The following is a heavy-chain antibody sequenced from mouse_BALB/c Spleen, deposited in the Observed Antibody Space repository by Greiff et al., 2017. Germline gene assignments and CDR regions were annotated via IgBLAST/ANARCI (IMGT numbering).Heavy chain of an antibody. CDR1: GYTFTSYT. Sequence: VKLMESAAELARPGASVKMSCKASGYTFTSYTMHWVKQRPGQGLEWIGYINPSSGYTEYNQKFKDKTTLTADKSSSTAYMQLSSLTSEDSAVYYCATWGLVAYWGQGTLVTVSA. CDR2: INPSSGYT. CDR3: ATWGLVAY. D-gene: IGHD4-1*01. V-gene: IGHV1-4*02. J-gene: IGHJ3*01.